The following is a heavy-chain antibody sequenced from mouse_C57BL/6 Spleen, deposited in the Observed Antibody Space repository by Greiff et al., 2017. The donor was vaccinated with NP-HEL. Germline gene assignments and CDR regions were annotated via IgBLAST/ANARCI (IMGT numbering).Heavy chain of an antibody. J-gene: IGHJ2*01. D-gene: IGHD1-1*01. CDR3: ARQGLTTVAYFDY. Sequence: EVKLMESGGDLVKPGGSLKLSCAASGFTFSSYGMSWVRQTPDKRLEWVATISSGGSYTYYPDSVKGRFTISRDNAKNTLYLQMSSLKSEDTAMDYCARQGLTTVAYFDYWGQGTTLTVSS. CDR2: ISSGGSYT. V-gene: IGHV5-6*01. CDR1: GFTFSSYG.